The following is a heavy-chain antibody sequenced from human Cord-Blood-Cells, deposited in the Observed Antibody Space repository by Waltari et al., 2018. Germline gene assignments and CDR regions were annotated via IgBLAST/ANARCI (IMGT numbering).Heavy chain of an antibody. CDR2: IIPIFGTA. CDR1: GGPVSSYA. CDR3: ARALPPYYDILTGYSPYYYYYMDV. Sequence: QVQLVQSGAEVKKPGSSVKVSCKASGGPVSSYAISCVRQAPGQGLEWMGGIIPIFGTANYAQKFQGRVTITADESTSTAYMELSSLRSEDTAVYYCARALPPYYDILTGYSPYYYYYMDVWGKGTTVTVSS. D-gene: IGHD3-9*01. V-gene: IGHV1-69*01. J-gene: IGHJ6*03.